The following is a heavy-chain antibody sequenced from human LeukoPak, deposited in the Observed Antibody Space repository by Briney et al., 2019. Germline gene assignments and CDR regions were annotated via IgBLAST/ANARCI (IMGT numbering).Heavy chain of an antibody. J-gene: IGHJ4*02. CDR1: GFTFSSYS. D-gene: IGHD6-13*01. V-gene: IGHV3-21*01. CDR2: ISSSSSYI. Sequence: GGSLRLSCAASGFTFSSYSMNWVRLAPGKGLEWVSSISSSSSYIYYADSVKGRFTISRDNAKNSLYLQMNSLRAEDTAVYYCARADSSSYLFDYWGQGTLVTVSS. CDR3: ARADSSSYLFDY.